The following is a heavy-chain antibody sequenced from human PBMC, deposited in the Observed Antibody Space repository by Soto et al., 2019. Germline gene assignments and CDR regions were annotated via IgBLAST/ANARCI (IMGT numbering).Heavy chain of an antibody. J-gene: IGHJ5*02. Sequence: QVQLQVSGPGLVEPSQTLSLTCTVSGASVSSGDYYWTWIRQPPGKDLEWIGYIYSSGNTNYNPSLRSRVTMSKDTYKNQFALKLNSVTAADTAGYDCARRVTGGGERFDPWGLGTLVTVSS. CDR3: ARRVTGGGERFDP. CDR2: IYSSGNT. CDR1: GASVSSGDYY. D-gene: IGHD7-27*01. V-gene: IGHV4-30-4*01.